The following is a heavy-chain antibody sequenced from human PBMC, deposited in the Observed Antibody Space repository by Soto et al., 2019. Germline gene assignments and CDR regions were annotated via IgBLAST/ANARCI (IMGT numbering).Heavy chain of an antibody. V-gene: IGHV1-69*18. D-gene: IGHD3-10*01. Sequence: QVPLVQSGAEVKKPGSSVKVSCKASGGTLSSFAFTWVRQARGQGLEWMGRIIPIFGTANYAQQFQGRVTIAADESTGTVYMDLRSLRSEDTAMYYCATDTSMFRGRIADTPWFDSWGQGTLVTVSS. CDR3: ATDTSMFRGRIADTPWFDS. CDR1: GGTLSSFA. J-gene: IGHJ5*01. CDR2: IIPIFGTA.